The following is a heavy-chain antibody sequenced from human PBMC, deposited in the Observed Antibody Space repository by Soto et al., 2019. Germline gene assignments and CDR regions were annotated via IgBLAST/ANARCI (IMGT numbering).Heavy chain of an antibody. Sequence: QVQLVQSGAEVKKPGSSVKVSCKASGGTFSSYTISWVRQAPGQGLEWMGRIIPILGIANYAQKFQGRVTITADKSTSTAYMELSSLRSEDTAVYYCALPVGDSSSSGSLTYWGQGTLVTVSA. CDR2: IIPILGIA. D-gene: IGHD6-6*01. J-gene: IGHJ4*02. V-gene: IGHV1-69*02. CDR1: GGTFSSYT. CDR3: ALPVGDSSSSGSLTY.